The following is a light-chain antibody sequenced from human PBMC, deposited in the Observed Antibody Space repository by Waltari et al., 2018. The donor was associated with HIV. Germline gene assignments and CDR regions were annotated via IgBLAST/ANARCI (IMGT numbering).Light chain of an antibody. CDR3: HHRSNWPLP. Sequence: EVVLTQSPATLSLSPGERVTLSCRASESVSSYLAWYQQKHGQAPRLLIYDASNMATCIPARFIVSGCGTDFALTFSSLEPEDFAGYYCHHRSNWPLPFGGVTKVWI. V-gene: IGKV3-11*01. CDR1: ESVSSY. J-gene: IGKJ4*01. CDR2: DAS.